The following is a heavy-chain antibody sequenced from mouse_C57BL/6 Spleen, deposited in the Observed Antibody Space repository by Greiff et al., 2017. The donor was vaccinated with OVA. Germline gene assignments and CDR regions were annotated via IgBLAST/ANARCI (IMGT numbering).Heavy chain of an antibody. CDR2: IYPRSGNT. D-gene: IGHD2-4*01. CDR3: ARNYEDFDY. Sequence: VMLVESGAELARPGASVKLSCKASGYTFTSYGISWVKQRTGQGLEWIGEIYPRSGNTYYNEKFKGKATLTADKSSSTAYMELRSLTSEDSAVYFCARNYEDFDYWGQGTTLTVSS. V-gene: IGHV1-81*01. J-gene: IGHJ2*01. CDR1: GYTFTSYG.